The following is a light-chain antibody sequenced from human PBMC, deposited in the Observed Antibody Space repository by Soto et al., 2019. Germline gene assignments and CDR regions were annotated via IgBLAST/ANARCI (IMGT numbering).Light chain of an antibody. J-gene: IGKJ1*01. Sequence: ELVLTQSPGTLLLSPVAIASLSFIGIHSVLGSYLAWSPQTPGQAPRLPIYGASSRATGIPDRFSGSGSGAYFTLTISRLEPEDCAVYYCQQYGSSPTKVGQGTTV. CDR1: HSVLGSY. V-gene: IGKV3-20*01. CDR2: GAS. CDR3: QQYGSSPTK.